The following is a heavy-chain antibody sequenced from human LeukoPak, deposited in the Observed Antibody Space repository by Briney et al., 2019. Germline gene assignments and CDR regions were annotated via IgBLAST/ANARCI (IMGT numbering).Heavy chain of an antibody. CDR2: ISVTGETS. V-gene: IGHV3-11*01. J-gene: IGHJ4*02. CDR1: VFTFGDHY. D-gene: IGHD1-26*01. CDR3: ARYSDSSNKIDY. Sequence: GGALMLACSASVFTFGDHYMSSLRRAPGKGLELLSHISVTGETSYKSLKGRFTISRDNGKSTLYLQMKSLRVEDTAIYYCARYSDSSNKIDYWGQGTLVTVSS.